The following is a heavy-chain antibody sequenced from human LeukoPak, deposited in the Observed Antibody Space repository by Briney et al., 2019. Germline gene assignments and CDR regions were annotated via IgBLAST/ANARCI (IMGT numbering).Heavy chain of an antibody. CDR2: IKQDGSEK. CDR1: GFTFSSYS. J-gene: IGHJ4*02. Sequence: GGSLRLSCAASGFTFSSYSMSWVRQAPGKGLEWVANIKQDGSEKYYVDSVKGRFTISRDNAKNSLYLQMNSLRAEDTAVYYCARDGGYSYGLFYWGQGTLVTVSS. D-gene: IGHD5-18*01. V-gene: IGHV3-7*01. CDR3: ARDGGYSYGLFY.